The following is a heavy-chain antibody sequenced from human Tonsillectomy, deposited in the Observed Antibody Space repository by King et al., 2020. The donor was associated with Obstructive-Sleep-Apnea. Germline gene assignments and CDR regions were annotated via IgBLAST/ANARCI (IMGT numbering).Heavy chain of an antibody. V-gene: IGHV1-18*04. CDR3: ARGDGYSSSPTPF. CDR1: GYTFTLYG. CDR2: IRAYNGNT. J-gene: IGHJ4*02. Sequence: QLVQSGAEVKKPGASVKVSCKASGYTFTLYGISWVRQDPGQWLEWMGWIRAYNGNTHYAEKLQGRITMTTDTSTSTAYMEPTSLRSDDTAMYYCARGDGYSSSPTPFWGQGTLVTVSS. D-gene: IGHD6-13*01.